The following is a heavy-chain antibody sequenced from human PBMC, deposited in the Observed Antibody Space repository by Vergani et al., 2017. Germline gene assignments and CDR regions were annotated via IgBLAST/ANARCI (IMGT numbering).Heavy chain of an antibody. D-gene: IGHD6-6*01. CDR2: ISYDGSNK. CDR3: AREGGIAALAPFDY. V-gene: IGHV3-30-3*01. CDR1: GFTFSSYA. Sequence: VQLVESGGGVVQPGRSLRLSCAASGFTFSSYAMHWVRQAPGKGLEWVAVISYDGSNKYYADSVKGRFTISRDNSKNTLYLQMNSLRAEDTAVYYCAREGGIAALAPFDYWGQGTLVTVSS. J-gene: IGHJ4*02.